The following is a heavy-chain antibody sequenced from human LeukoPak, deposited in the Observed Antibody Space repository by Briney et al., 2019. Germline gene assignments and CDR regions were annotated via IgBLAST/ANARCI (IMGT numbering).Heavy chain of an antibody. D-gene: IGHD5-12*01. CDR3: AREERGLAIDY. Sequence: GGSLRLSCAASGFIFSNYAMHWVRQAPGKGQEYVSAISSSGDNTYYANSVKGRFTISRDNSKNTLFLQMGSLRAEDMAVYYCAREERGLAIDYWGQGTLVTVSS. CDR2: ISSSGDNT. CDR1: GFIFSNYA. V-gene: IGHV3-64*01. J-gene: IGHJ4*02.